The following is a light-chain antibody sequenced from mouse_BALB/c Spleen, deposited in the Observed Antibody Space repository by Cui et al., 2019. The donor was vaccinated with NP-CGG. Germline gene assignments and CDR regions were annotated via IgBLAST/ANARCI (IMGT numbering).Light chain of an antibody. Sequence: QAVMTTKSALTTSPGGEVTLTCRTSTGAVTTSNYANWVQEKPDHLFTGLIGGTNNRAPGVPARFSGSLIGDKAALTITGAQTEDEAIYFCALWYSNHWVFGGGTKLTVL. CDR3: ALWYSNHWV. CDR1: TGAVTTSNY. CDR2: GTN. J-gene: IGLJ1*01. V-gene: IGLV1*01.